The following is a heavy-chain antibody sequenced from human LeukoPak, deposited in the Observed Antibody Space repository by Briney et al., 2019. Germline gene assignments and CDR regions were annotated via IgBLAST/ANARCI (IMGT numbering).Heavy chain of an antibody. V-gene: IGHV3-30*02. CDR1: GFTFSSYG. J-gene: IGHJ6*02. Sequence: GGSLRLSCAASGFTFSSYGMRWVRLAPGKGLEWVTFIRYDGSNKYYADSVKGRFTISRDNAKNSLYLQMNSLRAEDAAVYYCARYYYDSRDYYGMDVWGQGTTVTVSS. D-gene: IGHD3-22*01. CDR3: ARYYYDSRDYYGMDV. CDR2: IRYDGSNK.